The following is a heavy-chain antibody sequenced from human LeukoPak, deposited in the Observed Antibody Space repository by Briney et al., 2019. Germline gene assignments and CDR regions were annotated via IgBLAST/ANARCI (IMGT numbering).Heavy chain of an antibody. J-gene: IGHJ4*02. CDR3: AKDTVDC. V-gene: IGHV3-30*18. CDR2: ISYDGSNK. CDR1: GFTFSNYG. Sequence: GGSLRLSCAASGFTFSNYGMHWVRQAPGKGLEWVAVISYDGSNKYYADSVKGRFTISRDNSKNTLYLQMNSLRVEDTAMYYCAKDTVDCWGQGTLVTVSS.